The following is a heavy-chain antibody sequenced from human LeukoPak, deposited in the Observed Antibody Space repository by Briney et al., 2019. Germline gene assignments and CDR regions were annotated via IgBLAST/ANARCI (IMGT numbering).Heavy chain of an antibody. Sequence: PSETLSLTCTVSGGSISSSSYYWGWIRQPPGKGLEWIGYIYYSGSTYYNPSLKSRVTISVDTSKNQFSLKLSSVTAADTAVYYCASNNPRYYYDSSGLGGMDVWGQGTTVTVSS. CDR1: GGSISSSSYY. J-gene: IGHJ6*02. V-gene: IGHV4-30-4*08. CDR2: IYYSGST. CDR3: ASNNPRYYYDSSGLGGMDV. D-gene: IGHD3-22*01.